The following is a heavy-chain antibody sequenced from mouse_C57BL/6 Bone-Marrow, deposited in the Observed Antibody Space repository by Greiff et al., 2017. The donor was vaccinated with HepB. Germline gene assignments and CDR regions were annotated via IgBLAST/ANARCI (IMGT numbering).Heavy chain of an antibody. J-gene: IGHJ1*03. CDR2: IYPGDGDT. CDR1: GYAFSSSW. D-gene: IGHD2-4*01. Sequence: VQLQESGPELVKPGASVKISCKASGYAFSSSWMNWVKQRPGKGLEWIGRIYPGDGDTNYNGKFKGKATLTADKSSSTAYMQLSSLTSEDSAVYFCARSRIYDYNWYFDVWGTGTTVTVSS. CDR3: ARSRIYDYNWYFDV. V-gene: IGHV1-82*01.